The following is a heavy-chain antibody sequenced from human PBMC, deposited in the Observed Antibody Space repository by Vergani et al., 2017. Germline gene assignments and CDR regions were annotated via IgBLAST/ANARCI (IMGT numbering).Heavy chain of an antibody. D-gene: IGHD2-15*01. J-gene: IGHJ6*03. CDR1: GYSFTSYW. CDR2: IYPGDSDT. V-gene: IGHV5-51*01. CDR3: ARQVGVVVAATPYYYYYMDV. Sequence: EVQLVQSGAEVKKPGESLKISCKGSGYSFTSYWIGWVRQMPGKGLEWMGIIYPGDSDTRYSPSFQGQVTLSADKSISTAYLQWSSLKASDTAMYYCARQVGVVVAATPYYYYYMDVWGKGTTVTVSS.